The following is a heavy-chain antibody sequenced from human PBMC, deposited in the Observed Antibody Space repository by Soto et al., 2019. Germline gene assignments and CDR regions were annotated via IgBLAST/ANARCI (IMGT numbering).Heavy chain of an antibody. Sequence: ITLKESGPTLVKPTQTLTLTCTFSGFSLTTGGVAVGWIRQPPGKALAWLALIYWDDDKRYSPSLKTREPIAKDTSNNQVVLTLTSMDPVDTATYYAAHSAGSIADCFARGYVCHWCRGTLATVS. CDR1: GFSLTTGGVA. J-gene: IGHJ2*01. D-gene: IGHD6-6*01. CDR3: AHSAGSIADCFARGYVCH. CDR2: IYWDDDK. V-gene: IGHV2-5*02.